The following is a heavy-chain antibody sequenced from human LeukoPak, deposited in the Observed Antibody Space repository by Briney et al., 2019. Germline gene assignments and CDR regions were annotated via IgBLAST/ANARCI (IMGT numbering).Heavy chain of an antibody. CDR3: ARLGGDYVPYYYYMDV. CDR2: IYSGGST. J-gene: IGHJ6*03. V-gene: IGHV3-66*04. CDR1: GFTVSSNY. Sequence: GGSLRLSCAASGFTVSSNYMSWVRQAPGKGLEWVSVIYSGGSTYYADSVKGRFTISRDNSKNTLYLQMNSLRAEDTAVYYCARLGGDYVPYYYYMDVWGKGTTVTISS. D-gene: IGHD3-10*02.